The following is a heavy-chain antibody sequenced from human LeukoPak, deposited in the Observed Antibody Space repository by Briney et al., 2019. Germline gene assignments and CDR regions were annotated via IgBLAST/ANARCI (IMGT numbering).Heavy chain of an antibody. Sequence: GGSLRLSCAASGFTFSSYAMSWVRQAPGKGLEWVANIKYDGSEKYYLGSVEGRFIVSRDNAQSSLYLQMSSLRVEDTAVYYCARDSDHGEILNWGQGTLVTVSS. CDR1: GFTFSSYA. V-gene: IGHV3-7*01. CDR2: IKYDGSEK. J-gene: IGHJ4*02. CDR3: ARDSDHGEILN. D-gene: IGHD4-17*01.